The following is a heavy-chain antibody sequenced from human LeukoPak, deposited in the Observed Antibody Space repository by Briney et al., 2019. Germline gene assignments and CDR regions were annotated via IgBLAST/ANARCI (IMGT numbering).Heavy chain of an antibody. V-gene: IGHV3-11*05. CDR1: GFTFSDYY. CDR2: ISSSSSYT. J-gene: IGHJ5*02. CDR3: AREVIAAAGTCWFDP. D-gene: IGHD6-13*01. Sequence: GGSLRLSCAASGFTFSDYYMSWIRQAPGKGLEWVSYISSSSSYTNYGDSVKGRFTISRDNAKNSLYLQMNSLRAEDTAVYYCAREVIAAAGTCWFDPWGQGTLVTVSS.